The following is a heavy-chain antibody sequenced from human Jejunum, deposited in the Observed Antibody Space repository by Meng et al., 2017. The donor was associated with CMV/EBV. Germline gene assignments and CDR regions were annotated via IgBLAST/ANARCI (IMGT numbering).Heavy chain of an antibody. V-gene: IGHV4-39*01. D-gene: IGHD3-9*01. CDR3: ARHAYIGWSGPWFDP. J-gene: IGHJ5*02. CDR1: GDSVGTSAYY. CDR2: VYFGAST. Sequence: GDSVGTSAYYWVWIRPPPGQDLEWIGSVYFGASTYYNPSLKSRTTISVATAKNQFSLRLDSVAAADTAVYYCARHAYIGWSGPWFDPWGQGTLVTVS.